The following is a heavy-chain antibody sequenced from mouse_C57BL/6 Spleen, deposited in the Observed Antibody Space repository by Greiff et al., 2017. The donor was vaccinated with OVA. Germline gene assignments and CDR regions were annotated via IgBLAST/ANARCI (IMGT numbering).Heavy chain of an antibody. CDR1: GYTFTSYT. J-gene: IGHJ2*01. D-gene: IGHD4-1*01. V-gene: IGHV1-4*01. CDR3: ARGSNLYYFDY. Sequence: VKLMESGAELARPGASVKMSCKASGYTFTSYTMHWVKQRPGQGLEWIGYINPSSGYTKYNQKFKDKATLTADKSSSTAYMQLSSLTSEDSAVYYCARGSNLYYFDYWGQGTTLTVSS. CDR2: INPSSGYT.